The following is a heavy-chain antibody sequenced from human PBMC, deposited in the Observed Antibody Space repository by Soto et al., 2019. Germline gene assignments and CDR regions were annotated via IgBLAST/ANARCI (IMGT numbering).Heavy chain of an antibody. J-gene: IGHJ3*02. CDR1: GYTFTSYG. CDR2: ISAYNGNT. CDR3: ARDRGYYDSSGPDAFDI. D-gene: IGHD3-22*01. V-gene: IGHV1-18*01. Sequence: GASVKVSCKASGYTFTSYGISWVRQAPGQGLEWMGRISAYNGNTSYAQKFQGRVTMTTDTSTSTAYMELSSLRSEDTAVYYCARDRGYYDSSGPDAFDIWGQGTMVTVSS.